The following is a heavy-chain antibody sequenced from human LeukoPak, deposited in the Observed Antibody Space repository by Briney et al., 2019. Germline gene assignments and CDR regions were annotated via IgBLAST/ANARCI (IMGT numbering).Heavy chain of an antibody. CDR3: ARGDSMIVVIKGFDY. V-gene: IGHV3-64*01. J-gene: IGHJ4*02. CDR2: ISSNGGST. CDR1: GFTFSSYA. Sequence: GGSLRLSCAASGFTFSSYAMHWVRQAPGKGLEYVSVISSNGGSTYYANSVKGRFTISRDNSKNTLYLQMGSLRAEDMAVYYCARGDSMIVVIKGFDYWGQGTLVTVSS. D-gene: IGHD3-22*01.